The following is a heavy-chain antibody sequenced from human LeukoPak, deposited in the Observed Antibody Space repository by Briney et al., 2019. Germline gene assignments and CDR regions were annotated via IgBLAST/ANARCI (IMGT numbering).Heavy chain of an antibody. CDR3: ARGPFCVVRGYCSSTSCPKKGIHWFDP. CDR1: GGSFSGYY. J-gene: IGHJ5*02. CDR2: INHSGST. D-gene: IGHD2-2*01. Sequence: ASETLSLTCAVYGGSFSGYYWSWIRQPPGKGLEWIGEINHSGSTNYNPSLKSRVTISVDTSKNQFSLKLSSVTAADTAVYYCARGPFCVVRGYCSSTSCPKKGIHWFDPWGQGTLVTVSS. V-gene: IGHV4-34*01.